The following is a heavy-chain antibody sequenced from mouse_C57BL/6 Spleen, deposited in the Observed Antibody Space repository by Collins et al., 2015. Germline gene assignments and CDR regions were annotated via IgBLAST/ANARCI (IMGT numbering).Heavy chain of an antibody. CDR3: ARGCYRYYFDY. D-gene: IGHD2-14*01. J-gene: IGHJ2*01. CDR2: IWGDGST. Sequence: QVQLKESGPGLVAPSQSLSITCTVSGFSLTGYGVNWVRQPPGKGLEWLGMIWGDGSTDYNSALKSRLSISKDNSKSQVFLKMNSLQTDDTARYYCARGCYRYYFDYWGQGTTLTVSS. CDR1: GFSLTGYG. V-gene: IGHV2-6-7*01.